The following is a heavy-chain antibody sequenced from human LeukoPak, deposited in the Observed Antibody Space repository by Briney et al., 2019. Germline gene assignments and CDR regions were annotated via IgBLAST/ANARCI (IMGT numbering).Heavy chain of an antibody. D-gene: IGHD6-19*01. CDR2: ISYDGKKK. CDR1: GFTFSKAW. Sequence: GGSLTLSCAASGFTFSKAWMSWLRPAPGKGLEGGAVISYDGKKKYYADSGKGRFTIYRDNSKNTQYLQMNSLRAEDTAVYYCAKGIAVAKPGNYYYYMDVWGKGTTVTISS. CDR3: AKGIAVAKPGNYYYYMDV. V-gene: IGHV3-30*18. J-gene: IGHJ6*03.